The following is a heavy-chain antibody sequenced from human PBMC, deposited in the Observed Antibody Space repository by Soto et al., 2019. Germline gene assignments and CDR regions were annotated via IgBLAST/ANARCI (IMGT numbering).Heavy chain of an antibody. CDR3: AXVPTYYQDSIGYQPFHP. D-gene: IGHD3-22*01. CDR1: GASIIADGYY. V-gene: IGHV4-31*03. Sequence: SETLSLTCTVSGASIIADGYYWTWIRQHPGKGLEWLGYIHYSGGATYSPSYNPSLQSRIAISVDISKSLFSLKLTSVTAADTAVYYCAXVPTYYQDSIGYQPFHPWGPGTLVTVSS. CDR2: IHYSGGATYSP. J-gene: IGHJ5*02.